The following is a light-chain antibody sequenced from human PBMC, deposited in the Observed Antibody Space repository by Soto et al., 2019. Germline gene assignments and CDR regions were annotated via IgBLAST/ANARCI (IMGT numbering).Light chain of an antibody. J-gene: IGKJ1*01. V-gene: IGKV1-27*01. CDR2: AAS. Sequence: DILMTQSPSSLSAAVGDRVTITCRASQGISDYLAWYQQKPGKVPKLLIYAASTLQSGVPSRFSGSGSGTDFTLIISSLQPEDVATYYCQKYDSAPQMFGQGTKVEIK. CDR3: QKYDSAPQM. CDR1: QGISDY.